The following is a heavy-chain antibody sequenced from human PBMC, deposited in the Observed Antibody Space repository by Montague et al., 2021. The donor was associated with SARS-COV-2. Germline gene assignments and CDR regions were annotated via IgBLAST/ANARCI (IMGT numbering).Heavy chain of an antibody. CDR3: TSATVFSNSWYSLPTLDQRPSWYCDL. D-gene: IGHD6-13*01. CDR2: INHSGRN. J-gene: IGHJ2*01. Sequence: SETLSLTCAVYGVSFSGYYWSWIRQAPGTGLDWIGEINHSGRNNXNPSLKIRVTISVDTSTNQFSLNLNSVTAADTAVYYCTSATVFSNSWYSLPTLDQRPSWYCDLWGRGTLVIVSS. CDR1: GVSFSGYY. V-gene: IGHV4-34*01.